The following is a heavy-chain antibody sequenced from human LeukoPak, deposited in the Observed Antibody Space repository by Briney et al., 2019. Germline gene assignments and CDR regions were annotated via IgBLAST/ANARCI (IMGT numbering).Heavy chain of an antibody. V-gene: IGHV4-61*05. CDR3: TREEGGTTVDY. D-gene: IGHD1-1*01. CDR2: IYYSGTT. CDR1: GGSISHSNYY. Sequence: PSETLSLTCTVSGGSISHSNYYWAWIRQPPGKGLEWIGYIYYSGTTYYNPSLKSRITISQDTSKNQFSLKVSSVTAADAAAYYCTREEGGTTVDYWGQGTLVTVSS. J-gene: IGHJ4*02.